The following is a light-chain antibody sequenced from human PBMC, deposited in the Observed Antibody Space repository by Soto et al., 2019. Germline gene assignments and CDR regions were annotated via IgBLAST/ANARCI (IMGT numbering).Light chain of an antibody. J-gene: IGKJ1*01. CDR3: QQYNRYSRT. CDR1: QSICSW. Sequence: DIQMTQSPSTLSASVGDRVTITCRASQSICSWLAWYQQKPGKAPKLLIYDASSLESGVPSRFSGSGSGTEFTLTLSILQPEDFATYYCQQYNRYSRTFGQGTKLEIK. V-gene: IGKV1-5*01. CDR2: DAS.